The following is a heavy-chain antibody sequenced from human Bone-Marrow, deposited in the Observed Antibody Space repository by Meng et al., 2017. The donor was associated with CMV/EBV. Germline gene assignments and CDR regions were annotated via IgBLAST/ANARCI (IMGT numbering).Heavy chain of an antibody. D-gene: IGHD3-10*01. V-gene: IGHV3-74*01. CDR2: INSDGTNT. Sequence: GGSLRLSCAASGFTFSTYWMHWVRQAPGKGLVWVSRINSDGTNTNYADSVKGRFTISRDNAKNTLYLQMNSLRVEDTAVYYCAGVGGDGSNYVRFDDWGQGTLVTVSS. CDR1: GFTFSTYW. J-gene: IGHJ4*02. CDR3: AGVGGDGSNYVRFDD.